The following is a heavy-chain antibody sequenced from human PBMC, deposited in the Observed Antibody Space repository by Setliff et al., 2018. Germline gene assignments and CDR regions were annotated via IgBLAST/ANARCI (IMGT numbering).Heavy chain of an antibody. CDR2: TRNKVSSYIT. CDR3: ARDVGYTCGLDF. D-gene: IGHD5-18*01. V-gene: IGHV3-72*01. CDR1: GGSFSNYY. J-gene: IGHJ4*02. Sequence: LSLTCTVYGGSFSNYYWSWIRQPPGKGLEWVGRTRNKVSSYITEYAASVKGRFTISRDDSKSSMFLQMNSLKTEDTAVYYCARDVGYTCGLDFWGQGTLVTVSS.